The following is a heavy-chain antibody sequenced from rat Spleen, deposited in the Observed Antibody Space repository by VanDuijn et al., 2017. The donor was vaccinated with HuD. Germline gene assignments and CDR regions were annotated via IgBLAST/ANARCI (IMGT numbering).Heavy chain of an antibody. CDR2: IGFNGNT. Sequence: EIQLQESGPGLAKPSQSLSLTCSVTGYTITSGYDWSWIRKFPGNKMEWMGYIGFNGNTNYNPSLKGRISITRDTSKNQFFLQLNSVTTEDTATYYCARGGTTTDYYVMDAWGQGASVTVSS. V-gene: IGHV3-4*01. CDR3: ARGGTTTDYYVMDA. D-gene: IGHD1-5*01. CDR1: GYTITSGY. J-gene: IGHJ4*01.